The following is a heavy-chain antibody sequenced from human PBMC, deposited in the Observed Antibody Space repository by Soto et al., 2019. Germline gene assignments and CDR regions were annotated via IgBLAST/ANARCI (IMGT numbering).Heavy chain of an antibody. CDR3: AKDVTVYYDLMASWTEGVFDF. J-gene: IGHJ4*02. Sequence: GGSLRLSCAASRFTFNNYAMAWVRQAPGRGLEWIAGISGSGDATAYADSVKGRFTISRDNSKNTLFLQMNSLRAEDTAVYFCAKDVTVYYDLMASWTEGVFDFWGQGTLVTVSS. CDR2: ISGSGDAT. V-gene: IGHV3-23*01. D-gene: IGHD3-9*01. CDR1: RFTFNNYA.